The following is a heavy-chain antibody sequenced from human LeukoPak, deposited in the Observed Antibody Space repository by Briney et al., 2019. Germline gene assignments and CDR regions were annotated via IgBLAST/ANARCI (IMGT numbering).Heavy chain of an antibody. Sequence: GGSLRLSCAASGFTFSNYGMHWVRQAPGKGLEWVAVISYDGSNKYYADSVKGRFTISRDNSKNTLYLQMNSLRAEDTAVYYCASRATVTTDRFWFDPWGQGTLVTVSS. V-gene: IGHV3-30*03. D-gene: IGHD4-11*01. CDR2: ISYDGSNK. CDR3: ASRATVTTDRFWFDP. J-gene: IGHJ5*02. CDR1: GFTFSNYG.